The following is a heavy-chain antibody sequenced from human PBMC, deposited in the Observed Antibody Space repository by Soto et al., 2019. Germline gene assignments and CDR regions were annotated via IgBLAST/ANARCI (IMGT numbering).Heavy chain of an antibody. J-gene: IGHJ4*02. CDR2: INHSGST. CDR1: GGSFSGYY. CDR3: ARGGQWLVKRGFDY. D-gene: IGHD6-19*01. Sequence: SETLSLTCAVYGGSFSGYYWSWIRQPPGKGLEWIGEINHSGSTNYNPSLKSRVTISVDTSKNQFSLKLSSVTAADTAVYYCARGGQWLVKRGFDYWGQGTLVTVSS. V-gene: IGHV4-34*01.